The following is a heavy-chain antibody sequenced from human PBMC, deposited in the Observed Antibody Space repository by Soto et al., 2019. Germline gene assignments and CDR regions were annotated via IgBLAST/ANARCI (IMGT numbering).Heavy chain of an antibody. CDR2: ISGSGGST. Sequence: PGGSMILSWAASGFTFSGYAMSWVRQAPGKGLEWVSAISGSGGSTYYADSVKGRFTISRDNSKNTLYLQMNSLRAEDTAVYYCAKSPVLPPTVVRLGTFKDYWGQGTLVTVSS. CDR3: AKSPVLPPTVVRLGTFKDY. CDR1: GFTFSGYA. V-gene: IGHV3-23*01. D-gene: IGHD4-17*01. J-gene: IGHJ4*02.